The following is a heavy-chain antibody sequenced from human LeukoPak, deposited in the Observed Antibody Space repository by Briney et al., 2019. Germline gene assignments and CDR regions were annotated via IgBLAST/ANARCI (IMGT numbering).Heavy chain of an antibody. CDR1: GGSFSGYY. Sequence: LSLTCAVYGGSFSGYYWSWIRQAPGKGLEWVAVISYDGSNKYYADSVKGRFTTSRDNSKNTLYLQMNSLRAEDTAVYYCARDGDGTDDFWSGHPPFDYWGQGTLVTVSS. D-gene: IGHD3-3*01. CDR2: ISYDGSNK. CDR3: ARDGDGTDDFWSGHPPFDY. J-gene: IGHJ4*02. V-gene: IGHV3-30-3*01.